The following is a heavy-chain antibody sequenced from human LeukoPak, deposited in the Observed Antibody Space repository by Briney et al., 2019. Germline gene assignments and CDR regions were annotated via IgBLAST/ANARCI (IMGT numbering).Heavy chain of an antibody. CDR1: GGSISSGSYH. D-gene: IGHD5-24*01. J-gene: IGHJ4*02. V-gene: IGHV4-61*02. CDR2: IYTNGST. CDR3: ARVHDGYNYAFDY. Sequence: PSETLSLTCTVSGGSISSGSYHWSWIRQPAGKGLEWIGRIYTNGSTNYNPSLKSRVAISIDTSKNQFSLKLSSVTAADTAVYYCARVHDGYNYAFDYWGQGTLVTVSS.